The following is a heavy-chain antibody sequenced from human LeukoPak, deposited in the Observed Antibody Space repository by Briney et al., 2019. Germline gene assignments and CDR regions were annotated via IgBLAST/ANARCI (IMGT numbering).Heavy chain of an antibody. CDR1: GGSINNYY. CDR3: TREPVP. J-gene: IGHJ5*02. V-gene: IGHV4-4*07. CDR2: IYTSGSA. Sequence: SETLSLTCTVSGGSINNYYWSWIRQPAGKGLEWIGRIYTSGSASYNPSLKSRVTMSVDTSKNQFSLKLSSVTAADTAVYYCTREPVPWGQGTLVTVSS.